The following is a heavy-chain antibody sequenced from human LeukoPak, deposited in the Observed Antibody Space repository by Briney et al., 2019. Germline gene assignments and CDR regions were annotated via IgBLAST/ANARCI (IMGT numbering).Heavy chain of an antibody. Sequence: PSQTLSLTCTVSGGSISSGSYYWGWIRQPAGKGLEWIGRIYTSGSTNYNPSLKSRVTISVDTSKNQFSLKLSSVTAADTAVYYCARGNTTYYYDSSGYSDYWGQGTLVTVSS. V-gene: IGHV4-61*02. CDR3: ARGNTTYYYDSSGYSDY. J-gene: IGHJ4*02. D-gene: IGHD3-22*01. CDR2: IYTSGST. CDR1: GGSISSGSYY.